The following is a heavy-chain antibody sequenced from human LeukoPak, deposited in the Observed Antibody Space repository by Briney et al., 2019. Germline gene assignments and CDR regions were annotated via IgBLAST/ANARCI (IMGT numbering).Heavy chain of an antibody. J-gene: IGHJ6*01. Sequence: ASVKVSCKASGFTFTSSAVQRVRHARGQRLEWIGGIVVGSGNTNYAQKFQERVTITRDMSTSTAYMELSSLRSEDTAVYYRAADGPNSGSYYGRSEYGMYVWGQGTTVTVSS. CDR1: GFTFTSSA. CDR3: AADGPNSGSYYGRSEYGMYV. CDR2: IVVGSGNT. D-gene: IGHD1-26*01. V-gene: IGHV1-58*01.